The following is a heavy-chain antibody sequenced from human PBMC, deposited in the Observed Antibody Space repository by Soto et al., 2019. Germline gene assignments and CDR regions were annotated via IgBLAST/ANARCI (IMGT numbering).Heavy chain of an antibody. D-gene: IGHD2-8*02. J-gene: IGHJ4*02. V-gene: IGHV3-30-3*01. CDR2: ISTDGSIE. Sequence: TGGSLRLSCAASGFTFSSYTMHWVRQAPGKGLEWVTLISTDGSIEHYADSVKGRFTISRDNSKNTLYLQVSSLRIEDTAVYYCAREYSLAVLAPGYWGQGTLVTVSS. CDR1: GFTFSSYT. CDR3: AREYSLAVLAPGY.